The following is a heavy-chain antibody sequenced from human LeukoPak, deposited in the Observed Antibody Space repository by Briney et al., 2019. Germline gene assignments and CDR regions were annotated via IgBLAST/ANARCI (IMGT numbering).Heavy chain of an antibody. Sequence: GGSLRLSCAASGFTFSDHYMDWVRQAPGEGLEWLSYISSSGSLIYYADSVKGRFTISRDNAKNSLYLQMNSLRAEDTAVYYCARGETAGATYSRYWGQGTLVTVSS. CDR3: ARGETAGATYSRY. J-gene: IGHJ4*02. V-gene: IGHV3-11*04. D-gene: IGHD1-26*01. CDR2: ISSSGSLI. CDR1: GFTFSDHY.